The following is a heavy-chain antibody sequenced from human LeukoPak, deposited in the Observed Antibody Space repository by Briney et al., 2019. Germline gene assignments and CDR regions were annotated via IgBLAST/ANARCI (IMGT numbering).Heavy chain of an antibody. J-gene: IGHJ4*02. D-gene: IGHD3-22*01. Sequence: SETLSLTCTVSGGSISSSSYYWGWIRQPPGKGLEWIGSIYYSGSTYYNPSLKSRVTISVDTSKNQFSLKLSSVTAADTAVYYCARQGPIRYYYDSSGAPHFDYWGQGTLVTVSS. CDR1: GGSISSSSYY. CDR3: ARQGPIRYYYDSSGAPHFDY. CDR2: IYYSGST. V-gene: IGHV4-39*01.